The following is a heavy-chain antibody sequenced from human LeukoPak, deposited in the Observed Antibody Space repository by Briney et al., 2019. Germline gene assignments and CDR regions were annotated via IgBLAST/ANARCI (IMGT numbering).Heavy chain of an antibody. D-gene: IGHD6-19*01. Sequence: PGGSLRLSCAASGFTFSSYWMSWVRQAPGKGLEWVANIKQDGSEKYYVDSVKGRFTISRDNAKNSLYLQMNSLRAEDTAVYYCASIRAVAGSWDAFDIWGQGTMVTVSS. CDR1: GFTFSSYW. CDR3: ASIRAVAGSWDAFDI. J-gene: IGHJ3*02. V-gene: IGHV3-7*01. CDR2: IKQDGSEK.